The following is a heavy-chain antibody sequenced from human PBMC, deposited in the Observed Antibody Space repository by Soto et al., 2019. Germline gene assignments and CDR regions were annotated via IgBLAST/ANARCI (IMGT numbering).Heavy chain of an antibody. CDR2: ISWNSGSI. J-gene: IGHJ4*02. D-gene: IGHD6-19*01. CDR1: GFTFDDYA. Sequence: GGSLRLSCAASGFTFDDYAMHWVRQAPGKGLEWVSGISWNSGSIGYADSVKGRFTISRDNAKNSLYLQMNSLRAEDTALYYCAKDMGIAVAGAPGSDYWGQGTLVTVSS. V-gene: IGHV3-9*01. CDR3: AKDMGIAVAGAPGSDY.